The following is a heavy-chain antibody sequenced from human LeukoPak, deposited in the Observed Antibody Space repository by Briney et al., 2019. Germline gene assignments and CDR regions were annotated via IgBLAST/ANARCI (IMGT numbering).Heavy chain of an antibody. CDR1: GGSISSSNW. J-gene: IGHJ2*01. Sequence: SGTLSLTCAVSGGSISSSNWWSWVRQPPGKGLEWIGEIYHSGSTNYNPSLKSRVTISVDKSKSQFSLKLSSVTAADTAVYYCARVVVGYSYVYWYFDLWGRGTLVTVSS. CDR2: IYHSGST. V-gene: IGHV4-4*02. D-gene: IGHD5-18*01. CDR3: ARVVVGYSYVYWYFDL.